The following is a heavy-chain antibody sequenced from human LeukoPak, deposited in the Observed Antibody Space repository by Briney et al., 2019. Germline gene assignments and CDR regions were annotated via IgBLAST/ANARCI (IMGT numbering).Heavy chain of an antibody. Sequence: GGSVRLSSAASGFTFASYTMTWVGQAPGKGLEWVSGISGSGSSTYYADSVKGRFAISRENSKSYLYLQMNSLRAEDTAVYFCAKDQEGSYFYDTSCSALDFGGQATSATVSS. CDR3: AKDQEGSYFYDTSCSALDF. V-gene: IGHV3-23*01. J-gene: IGHJ4*02. CDR2: ISGSGSST. D-gene: IGHD3-22*01. CDR1: GFTFASYT.